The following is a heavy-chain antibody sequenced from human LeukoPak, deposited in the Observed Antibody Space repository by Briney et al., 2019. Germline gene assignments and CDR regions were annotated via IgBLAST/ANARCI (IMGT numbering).Heavy chain of an antibody. J-gene: IGHJ4*01. D-gene: IGHD1-26*01. CDR2: IYPGYSET. CDR1: GYSFTSYW. V-gene: IGHV5-51*01. Sequence: GESLKISCKGSGYSFTSYWIAWVRQMPGKGLEGMWIIYPGYSETRYSPSLQGQVTISADKSISTAYLQWSSLQASDSAMYYCARGATALPNFDYWGEGCLVTASS. CDR3: ARGATALPNFDY.